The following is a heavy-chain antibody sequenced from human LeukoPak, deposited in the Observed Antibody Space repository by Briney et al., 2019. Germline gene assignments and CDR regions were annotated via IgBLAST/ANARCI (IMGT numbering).Heavy chain of an antibody. D-gene: IGHD3-22*01. CDR1: GFTFSSYG. CDR3: ARDPHTGNGFYYY. CDR2: VSSDGSRK. Sequence: GGSLRLSCAASGFTFSSYGMHWVRQAPGKGPEWVAVVSSDGSRKYYADSVNGRFTVSRDNSKDTLYLQMNSLRAEDTAIYYCARDPHTGNGFYYYWGQGSLVTVSS. J-gene: IGHJ4*02. V-gene: IGHV3-30*19.